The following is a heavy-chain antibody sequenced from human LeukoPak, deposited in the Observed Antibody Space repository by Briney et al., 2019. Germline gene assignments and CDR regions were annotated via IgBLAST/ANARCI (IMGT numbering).Heavy chain of an antibody. CDR3: ARDTLG. D-gene: IGHD2-15*01. CDR1: GFTFSSYA. Sequence: GGSLRLSCAASGFTFSSYAMHWVRQAPGKGLEWVAVISYDGSNKYYADSVKSRFTISRDNSKNTLYLQMNSLRAEDTAVYYCARDTLGWGQGTLVTVSS. CDR2: ISYDGSNK. V-gene: IGHV3-30-3*01. J-gene: IGHJ4*02.